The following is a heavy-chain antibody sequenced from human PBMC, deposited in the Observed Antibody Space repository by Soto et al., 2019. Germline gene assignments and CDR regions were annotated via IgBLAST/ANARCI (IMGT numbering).Heavy chain of an antibody. J-gene: IGHJ6*02. Sequence: EVQLVESGRGLVQPGGSLRLSCAASGLIFSDYHMDWVRQAPGKGLEWVGRNRRKANSYTTEYAASVKGRFTIPRDDSKNSLYLQMNSLKSEDTAVFYCTILGGWSRGSSGTAVLGQGTTVTVSS. V-gene: IGHV3-72*01. D-gene: IGHD6-19*01. CDR3: TILGGWSRGSSGTAV. CDR1: GLIFSDYH. CDR2: NRRKANSYTT.